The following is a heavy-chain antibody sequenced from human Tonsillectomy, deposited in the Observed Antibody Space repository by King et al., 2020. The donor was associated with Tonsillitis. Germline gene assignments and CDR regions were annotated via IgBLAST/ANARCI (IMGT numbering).Heavy chain of an antibody. V-gene: IGHV3-21*01. CDR1: GFTFSYFN. D-gene: IGHD3-16*01. J-gene: IGHJ4*02. CDR2: LGLDSRYI. CDR3: ATDARGLRFVVFDL. Sequence: VQLVESGGGLVKPGGSLRLSCASSGFTFSYFNVNWVRQAPGKGLEWVASLGLDSRYIYYADSLKGRFTIYRDNAKNSVDLQMNSLTTDDTAEYYCATDARGLRFVVFDLWGQGTRVTVSS.